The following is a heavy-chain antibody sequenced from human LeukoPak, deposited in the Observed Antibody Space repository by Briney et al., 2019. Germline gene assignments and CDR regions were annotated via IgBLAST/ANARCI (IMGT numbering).Heavy chain of an antibody. CDR1: GFSLSTNRMS. J-gene: IGHJ5*02. CDR3: AHGTTAGKWYNWFDP. Sequence: SGPALVKPTHTLTLTCTVSGFSLSTNRMSVSWIRQPPRQALECLPRIDWDDDKYYSTSLKIRLTISKDTSKNQVVLTMTNMDPVDTATYYCAHGTTAGKWYNWFDPWGQGILVTVSS. D-gene: IGHD1-7*01. V-gene: IGHV2-70*11. CDR2: IDWDDDK.